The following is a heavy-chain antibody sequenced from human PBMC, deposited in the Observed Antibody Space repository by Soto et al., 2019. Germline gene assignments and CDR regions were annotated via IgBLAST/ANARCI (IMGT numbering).Heavy chain of an antibody. J-gene: IGHJ4*02. Sequence: QLQLQESGSGLVKPSQTLSLTCAVSGGSISSGGYSWSWIRQPPGKGLEWIGYIYHSGRTYYNPSLKSRVTISVDRSKNQFSLKLSSVTAADTAVYFCAAGGGLPRYYWGQGTMVTVSS. CDR1: GGSISSGGYS. CDR2: IYHSGRT. V-gene: IGHV4-30-2*01. D-gene: IGHD5-12*01. CDR3: AAGGGLPRYY.